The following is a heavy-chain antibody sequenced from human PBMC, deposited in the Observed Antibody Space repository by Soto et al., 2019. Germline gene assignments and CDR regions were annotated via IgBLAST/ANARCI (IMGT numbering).Heavy chain of an antibody. Sequence: SETLSLTCTFSCGSISSSSYYWGWIRQPPGKGLEWIGSIYYSGSTYYNPSLKSRVTISVDTSKNQFSLKLSSVTAADTAAYYCARHTYAEKDYWGQGTLVTVSS. CDR1: CGSISSSSYY. D-gene: IGHD3-16*01. V-gene: IGHV4-39*01. J-gene: IGHJ4*02. CDR2: IYYSGST. CDR3: ARHTYAEKDY.